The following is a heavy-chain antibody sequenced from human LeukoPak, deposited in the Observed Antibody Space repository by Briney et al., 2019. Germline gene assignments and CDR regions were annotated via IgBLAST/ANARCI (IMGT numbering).Heavy chain of an antibody. CDR3: ARDLADVYPYFLH. CDR2: ISSSTYI. J-gene: IGHJ1*01. CDR1: GFTFSTYS. Sequence: GGSPRLSCAASGFTFSTYSMNWVRQAPGKGLEWVSSISSSTYIYYADSVKGRFTISRDNAENSLYLQMNSLRAEDTAVYYCARDLADVYPYFLHWGQGTLVTVSS. V-gene: IGHV3-21*01. D-gene: IGHD3-16*01.